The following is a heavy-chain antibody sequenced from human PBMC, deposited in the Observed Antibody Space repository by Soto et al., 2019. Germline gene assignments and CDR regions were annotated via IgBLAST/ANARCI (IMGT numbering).Heavy chain of an antibody. D-gene: IGHD3-9*01. CDR2: INHSGST. V-gene: IGHV4-34*01. Sequence: PSETLSLTCAVYGGSFSGYYWSWIRQPPGKGLEWIGEINHSGSTNYNPSLKSRVTISVDTSKNQFSLKLSSVTAADTAVYYCARGPSAPSNYDILTGLFDYWGQGTLVTVSS. CDR3: ARGPSAPSNYDILTGLFDY. CDR1: GGSFSGYY. J-gene: IGHJ4*02.